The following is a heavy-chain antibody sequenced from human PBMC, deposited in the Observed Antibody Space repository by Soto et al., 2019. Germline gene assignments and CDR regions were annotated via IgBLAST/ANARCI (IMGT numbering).Heavy chain of an antibody. V-gene: IGHV1-18*04. J-gene: IGHJ6*02. CDR3: ARDPRYYDILTGYFDYYYYGMDV. CDR1: GYTFTSYG. D-gene: IGHD3-9*01. Sequence: QVQLVQSGAEVKKPGASVKVSCKASGYTFTSYGISWVRQAPGQGLEWMRWISAYNGNTNYAQKLQVRVTMTTDTSTSTAYMELRSLRSDDTAVYYCARDPRYYDILTGYFDYYYYGMDVWGQGTTVTVSS. CDR2: ISAYNGNT.